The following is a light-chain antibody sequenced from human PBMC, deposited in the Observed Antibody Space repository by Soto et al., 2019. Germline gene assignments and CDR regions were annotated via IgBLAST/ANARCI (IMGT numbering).Light chain of an antibody. CDR3: QQLNFFPIT. CDR1: QGIRID. Sequence: QMTQSPSSMSASIVDRVTITCRASQGIRIDLGWYQQKPGKAPKLLIYGASSLQNGVPSRFSGSGSGTDFTLTISSLQPEDFATYYCQQLNFFPITFGQGTRLEV. V-gene: IGKV1-6*01. CDR2: GAS. J-gene: IGKJ5*01.